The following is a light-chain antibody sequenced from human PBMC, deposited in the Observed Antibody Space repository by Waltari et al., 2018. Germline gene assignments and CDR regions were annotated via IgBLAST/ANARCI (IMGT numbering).Light chain of an antibody. J-gene: IGKJ2*01. CDR3: QQYNSRSS. CDR1: ESINTW. V-gene: IGKV1-5*01. Sequence: DIQMPQSPPTLSASVGARVTITCRASESINTWLAWYQQKPGRAPKLLIHEVSTLEDGVPSRFSGSGSETEFTLTISSLQPDDFATYYCQQYNSRSSFGQGTKLDIK. CDR2: EVS.